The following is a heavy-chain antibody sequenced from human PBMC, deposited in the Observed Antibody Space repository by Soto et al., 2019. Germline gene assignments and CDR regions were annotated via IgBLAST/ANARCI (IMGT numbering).Heavy chain of an antibody. D-gene: IGHD6-13*01. V-gene: IGHV5-51*01. Sequence: EVQLVQSGADVKKPGESLKISCKGSGYSFTSYWIGWVRQMPGKGLEWMGVIHPSDSETRYSPSFQGQVTMSADKSVSTAYLQLSSLQASDTAMYFCGRVAHRSAWYSVYWGQGTLVTVSS. CDR2: IHPSDSET. J-gene: IGHJ4*02. CDR1: GYSFTSYW. CDR3: GRVAHRSAWYSVY.